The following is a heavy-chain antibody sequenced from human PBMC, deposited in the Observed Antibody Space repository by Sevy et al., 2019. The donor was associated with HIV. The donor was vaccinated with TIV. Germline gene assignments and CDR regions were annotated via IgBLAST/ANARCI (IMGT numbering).Heavy chain of an antibody. CDR2: ISAYNGNT. J-gene: IGHJ4*02. V-gene: IGHV1-18*01. D-gene: IGHD3-3*01. CDR1: GYTFTSYG. CDR3: AKGGAGLLEWLLSPQNY. Sequence: ASVKVSCKASGYTFTSYGISWVRQAPGQGLEWMGWISAYNGNTNYAQKLQGRVTMTTDTSTSTAYMELRSLRSDDTAVYYCAKGGAGLLEWLLSPQNYWGQGTLVTVSS.